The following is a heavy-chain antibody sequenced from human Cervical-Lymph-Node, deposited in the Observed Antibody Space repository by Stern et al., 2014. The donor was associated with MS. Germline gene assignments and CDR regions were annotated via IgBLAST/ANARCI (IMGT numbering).Heavy chain of an antibody. CDR3: ARHRGAAVSLGRRGYYYGMDV. Sequence: QVQLQESGPGLVRPSATLSLTCTVSGDSIRTTSYYWDWIRQAPGKGLEWIGNLYYGGSTYYNPSLKGRVAISEDGYKNQFPSQLRSVTAADTAVYYCARHRGAAVSLGRRGYYYGMDVWGQGTTVIVSS. CDR2: LYYGGST. J-gene: IGHJ6*02. D-gene: IGHD6-13*01. CDR1: GDSIRTTSYY. V-gene: IGHV4-39*01.